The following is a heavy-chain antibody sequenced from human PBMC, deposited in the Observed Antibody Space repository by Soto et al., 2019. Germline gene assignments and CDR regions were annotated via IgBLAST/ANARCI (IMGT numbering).Heavy chain of an antibody. J-gene: IGHJ4*02. CDR1: GFTFDDHT. CDR3: AKEKDRIFDY. CDR2: ITWDAGSA. Sequence: EVQLVVSGGLVVRPGGSLRLSCAGSGFTFDDHTMHWVRQAPGKGLEWVSLITWDAGSAFYADSVRGRFTISRDNSKNSLYLQMNSLRTEDSALYYGAKEKDRIFDYWGRGTPVTVSS. V-gene: IGHV3-43*01.